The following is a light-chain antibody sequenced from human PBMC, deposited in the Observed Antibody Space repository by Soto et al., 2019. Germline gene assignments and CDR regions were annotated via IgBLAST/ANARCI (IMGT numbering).Light chain of an antibody. CDR2: EVS. V-gene: IGLV2-8*01. CDR1: SSDVGGYNY. J-gene: IGLJ1*01. CDR3: SSYTSTNTLAV. Sequence: QSVLTQPPSASGSPGQSVTISCTGTSSDVGGYNYVSWYQQHPGKAPKLMIYEVSKRPSGVPDRFSGSKSGNTASLTISGLQAEDEADYYCSSYTSTNTLAVFGTGTKLTVL.